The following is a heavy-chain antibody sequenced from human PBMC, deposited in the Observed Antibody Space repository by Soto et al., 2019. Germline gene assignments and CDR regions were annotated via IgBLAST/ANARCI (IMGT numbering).Heavy chain of an antibody. D-gene: IGHD3-9*01. CDR2: INHSGST. CDR1: GGSFSGYY. CDR3: ARHKPHYDILTGYYKYYYYYYMDF. Sequence: PSETLSLTCAVYGGSFSGYYWSWIRQPPGKGLEWIGEINHSGSTNYNPSLKSRVTISVDTSKNQFSLKLSSVTAADTAVYYCARHKPHYDILTGYYKYYYYYYMDFRGKGTTVTVSS. V-gene: IGHV4-34*01. J-gene: IGHJ6*03.